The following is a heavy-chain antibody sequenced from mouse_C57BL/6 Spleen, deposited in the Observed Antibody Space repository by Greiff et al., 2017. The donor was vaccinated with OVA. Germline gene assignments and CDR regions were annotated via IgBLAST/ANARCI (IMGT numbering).Heavy chain of an antibody. J-gene: IGHJ4*01. V-gene: IGHV1-82*01. CDR2: IYTGDGDT. CDR1: GYAFSSSW. Sequence: QVQLKQSGPELVKPGASVKISCKASGYAFSSSWMNWVKQSPGKGLEWIGRIYTGDGDTNYNEKVKGKATLTTDKSSSTVYMQLSSLTSEDSAVYFCARGNLIYYAMDYWGQGTSVTVSS. CDR3: ARGNLIYYAMDY.